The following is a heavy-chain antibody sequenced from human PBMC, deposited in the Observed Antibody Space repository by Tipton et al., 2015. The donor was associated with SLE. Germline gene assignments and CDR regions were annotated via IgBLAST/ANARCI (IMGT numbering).Heavy chain of an antibody. D-gene: IGHD2/OR15-2a*01. CDR1: GASISGYF. CDR3: ARSSSVRTLLWPTFAY. J-gene: IGHJ4*02. V-gene: IGHV4-38-2*02. Sequence: TLSLTCIVSGASISGYFWSWIRQSPGKGLEWIGNFYHRGTTYYNPSLKSRVTISADTSKNHLSLKLTSVTAADTAVYFCARSSSVRTLLWPTFAYWGQGTLVTVSS. CDR2: FYHRGTT.